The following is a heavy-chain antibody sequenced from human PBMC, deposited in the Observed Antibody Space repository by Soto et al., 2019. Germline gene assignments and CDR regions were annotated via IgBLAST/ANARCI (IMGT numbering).Heavy chain of an antibody. J-gene: IGHJ5*02. CDR2: MNPNSGNT. V-gene: IGHV1-8*01. CDR3: AREKGSSGFDP. D-gene: IGHD6-6*01. CDR1: GYTFTRYD. Sequence: QVQLVQSGAEVKKPGASVKVSCKASGYTFTRYDINWVRQATGQGLEWMGWMNPNSGNTGYAQKFQGRVSMTRNTSIGTAYLELGSLRSEETAGYYFAREKGSSGFDPWGQGTLVTVSA.